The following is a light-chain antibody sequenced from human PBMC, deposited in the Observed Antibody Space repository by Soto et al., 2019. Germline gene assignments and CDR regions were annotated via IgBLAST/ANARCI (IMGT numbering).Light chain of an antibody. CDR2: DIN. J-gene: IGLJ1*01. CDR1: TGAVYHAHY. CDR3: LLFYNGPCV. Sequence: QAVVTQEPSLTVSPGGTVTLTCGSSTGAVYHAHYPHWLQQKPGQAPKTLIYDINNKPSWTPARFSGSLLGGKAALTLSDAQPEDEAEYYCLLFYNGPCVYGPGTKATVL. V-gene: IGLV7-46*01.